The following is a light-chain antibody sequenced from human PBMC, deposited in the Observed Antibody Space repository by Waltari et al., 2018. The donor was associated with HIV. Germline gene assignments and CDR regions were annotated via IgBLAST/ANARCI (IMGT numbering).Light chain of an antibody. CDR3: QQYYSTLPIT. Sequence: DIVITPSPDSLALSLGEKATIHCKSNPSLLYSSKNKNYLAWYQQKAGQPPKLLIYWASTRETGVPDRFSGSGSGTDFTLTISSLQAADVAVYYCQQYYSTLPITFGQGTRLEIK. CDR1: PSLLYSSKNKNY. J-gene: IGKJ5*01. CDR2: WAS. V-gene: IGKV4-1*01.